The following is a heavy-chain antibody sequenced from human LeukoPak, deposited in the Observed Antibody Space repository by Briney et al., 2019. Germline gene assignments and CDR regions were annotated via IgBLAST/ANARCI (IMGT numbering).Heavy chain of an antibody. Sequence: GGSLRLSCAASGFTFSSYAMSWVRQAPVKGLEWVSAISGSGGSTYYADSVKGRFTISRDNSKNTLYLQMNSLRAEDTAVYYCAKDRGGNQLLSDYWGQGTLVTVSS. CDR2: ISGSGGST. CDR3: AKDRGGNQLLSDY. J-gene: IGHJ4*02. V-gene: IGHV3-23*01. D-gene: IGHD2-2*01. CDR1: GFTFSSYA.